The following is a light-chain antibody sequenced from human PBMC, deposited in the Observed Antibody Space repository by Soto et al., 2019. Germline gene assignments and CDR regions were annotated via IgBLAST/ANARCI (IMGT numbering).Light chain of an antibody. V-gene: IGKV1-39*01. CDR3: QHYNSYSEA. CDR2: GAS. Sequence: DIQMTQSPSSLSASVGDRVTITCRASQRIGSYLNWYQQKPGKAPNLLIYGASSLQSGVPSRFSGSGSGTDFTLTISSLQPDDFATYYCQHYNSYSEAFGQGTKVDIK. CDR1: QRIGSY. J-gene: IGKJ1*01.